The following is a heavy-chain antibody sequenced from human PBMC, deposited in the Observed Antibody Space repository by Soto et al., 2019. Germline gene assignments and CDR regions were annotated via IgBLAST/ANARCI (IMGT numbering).Heavy chain of an antibody. CDR3: YRAGYRNDDSDY. D-gene: IGHD1-1*01. Sequence: EVQLVESGGGLVQPGGSLKLSCAASGFTLSGSVIYWVRQPSGKGLEWVGRIRSRSNGDATAYSASVRGRFTISRDDSKNTDYLQMNSLKTEDTATDVYYRAGYRNDDSDYWGQGTLVTVSS. J-gene: IGHJ4*02. V-gene: IGHV3-73*02. CDR2: IRSRSNGDAT. CDR1: GFTLSGSV.